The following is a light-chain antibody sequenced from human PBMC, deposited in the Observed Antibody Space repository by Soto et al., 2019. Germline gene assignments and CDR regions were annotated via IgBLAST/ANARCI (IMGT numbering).Light chain of an antibody. CDR1: QSVSSSY. V-gene: IGKV3D-20*02. CDR3: KQRSNWPIT. Sequence: EIVMAQSSATPSVSPGERATLSCRASQSVSSSYLAWYQQKPGQAHRLLIYGAYSRATGIQDRFSGSGSGTEFTLIIRSLQSEDSAVYYCKQRSNWPITFGQGTRLEIK. J-gene: IGKJ5*01. CDR2: GAY.